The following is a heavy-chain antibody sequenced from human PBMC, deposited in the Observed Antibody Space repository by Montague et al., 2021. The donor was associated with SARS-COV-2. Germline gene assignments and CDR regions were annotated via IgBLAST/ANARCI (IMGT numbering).Heavy chain of an antibody. D-gene: IGHD3-22*01. Sequence: SLSLSWAASGFTFSYFEMNWVRQAPGKGLEWISYISGAGTTIYYANSVKGRFTISRDNAKNSLYLQMSSLRAEDTAVYYCARAGEDYYYDSSGFLYWGQGILVTVSS. CDR2: ISGAGTTI. CDR1: GFTFSYFE. V-gene: IGHV3-48*03. J-gene: IGHJ4*02. CDR3: ARAGEDYYYDSSGFLY.